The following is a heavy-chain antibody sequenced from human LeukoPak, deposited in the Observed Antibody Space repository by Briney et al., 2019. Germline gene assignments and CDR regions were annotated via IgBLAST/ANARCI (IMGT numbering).Heavy chain of an antibody. D-gene: IGHD6-19*01. CDR3: AREWIAVAPVAMNWFDP. V-gene: IGHV1-69*04. Sequence: ASVKVSCKASGGTFSSYAISWVRQAPGQGLEWMGRIIPILGIANYAQKFQGRVTITADKSTSTAYMELSSLRSEDTAVYYCAREWIAVAPVAMNWFDPWGQGTLVTVSS. CDR2: IIPILGIA. CDR1: GGTFSSYA. J-gene: IGHJ5*02.